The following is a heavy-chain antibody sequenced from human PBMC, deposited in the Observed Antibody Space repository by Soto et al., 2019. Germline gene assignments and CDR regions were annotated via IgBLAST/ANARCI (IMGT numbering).Heavy chain of an antibody. CDR1: VFTFSSYA. CDR3: ARRGSGSYYESGAFDI. J-gene: IGHJ3*02. D-gene: IGHD3-10*01. CDR2: ISYDGSNK. V-gene: IGHV3-30-3*01. Sequence: PGWSLRLSCASSVFTFSSYAMHWVRQAPGKGLEWVAVISYDGSNKYYADSVKGRFTISRDNSKNTLYLQMNSLRAEDTAVYYCARRGSGSYYESGAFDIWGQGTMVTVSS.